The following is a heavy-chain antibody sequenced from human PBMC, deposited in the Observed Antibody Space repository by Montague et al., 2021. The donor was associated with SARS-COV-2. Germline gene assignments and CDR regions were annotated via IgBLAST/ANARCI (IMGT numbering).Heavy chain of an antibody. V-gene: IGHV6-1*01. CDR2: TSYRSKWYN. CDR1: GDSVSSNSAA. Sequence: CAISGDSVSSNSAASHWIRQSLSSGLARLGRTSYRSKWYNDYAVSVKSRITINPDTSKNQFSLQLNSVTPEDTAVYYCARGGSWLYYFDYWGQGTLVTVSS. J-gene: IGHJ4*02. D-gene: IGHD6-13*01. CDR3: ARGGSWLYYFDY.